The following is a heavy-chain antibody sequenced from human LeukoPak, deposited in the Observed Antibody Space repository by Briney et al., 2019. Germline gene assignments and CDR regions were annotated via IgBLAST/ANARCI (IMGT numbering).Heavy chain of an antibody. J-gene: IGHJ4*02. CDR3: GRWGYFDSGNYFVVDY. CDR2: IHNNGDS. CDR1: GGSISSYY. V-gene: IGHV4-59*01. Sequence: PSETLSLTCTVSGGSISSYYWNWIRQAPGKALEWIGHIHNNGDSAYNFSLKSRVTISMDTSKNQFSLKLSSVTAADTAVYYCGRWGYFDSGNYFVVDYWGQGTVVTVSS. D-gene: IGHD3-22*01.